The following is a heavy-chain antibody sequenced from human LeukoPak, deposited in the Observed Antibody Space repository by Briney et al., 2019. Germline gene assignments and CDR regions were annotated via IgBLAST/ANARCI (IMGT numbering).Heavy chain of an antibody. V-gene: IGHV1-2*02. CDR2: INPNSGGT. D-gene: IGHD4-17*01. Sequence: GASVKVSCKASGYTSSGYYMHWVRQAPGQGLEWMGWINPNSGGTNYAQKFQGRVTMTRDTSISTAYMELSRLRSDDTAVYYCARDQTTVTIPDYYYYMDVWGKGNTVTVSS. CDR1: GYTSSGYY. J-gene: IGHJ6*03. CDR3: ARDQTTVTIPDYYYYMDV.